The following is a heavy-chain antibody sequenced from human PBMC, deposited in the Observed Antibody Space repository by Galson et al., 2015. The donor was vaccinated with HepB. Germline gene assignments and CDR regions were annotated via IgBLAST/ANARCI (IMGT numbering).Heavy chain of an antibody. CDR2: ISAYNGNT. J-gene: IGHJ5*02. CDR1: GYTFTSYG. V-gene: IGHV1-18*04. CDR3: ARINTASYDILTGYYSGWFDP. D-gene: IGHD3-9*01. Sequence: SVKVSCKASGYTFTSYGISWVRQAPGQGLGWMGWISAYNGNTNYAQKLQGRVTMTTDTSTSTAYMELRSLRSDDTAVYYCARINTASYDILTGYYSGWFDPWGQGTLVTVSS.